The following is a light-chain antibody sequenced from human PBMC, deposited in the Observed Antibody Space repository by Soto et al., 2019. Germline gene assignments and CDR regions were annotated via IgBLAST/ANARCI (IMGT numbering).Light chain of an antibody. Sequence: LTQSPSSLSASVGDRVSIACRVSQGISNYLAGYQQKPWKAPKLLIFAACTLQSGVPSRFSGSGSGTDFTLTISSLQPEDCAKDYFQQLNTYPRTFGPGTKVD. CDR2: AAC. J-gene: IGKJ3*01. CDR1: QGISNY. CDR3: QQLNTYPRT. V-gene: IGKV1-9*01.